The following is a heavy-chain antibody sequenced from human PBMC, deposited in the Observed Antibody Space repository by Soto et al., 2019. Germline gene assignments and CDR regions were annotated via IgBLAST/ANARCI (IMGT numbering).Heavy chain of an antibody. V-gene: IGHV4-39*01. Sequence: SETLSLTCTVSGSSIISSLYYWAWIRQPPGKGLEWIGSVHDSGSTYDNPSLKSRVTISVDTSKNQFSLILTSVTAADSAVYYCARHIRGAVTMNWFDPWGQGTLVTVSS. CDR1: GSSIISSLYY. D-gene: IGHD4-17*01. J-gene: IGHJ5*02. CDR3: ARHIRGAVTMNWFDP. CDR2: VHDSGST.